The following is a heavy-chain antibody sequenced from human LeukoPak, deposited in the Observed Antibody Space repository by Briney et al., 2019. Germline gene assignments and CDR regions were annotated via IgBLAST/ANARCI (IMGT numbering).Heavy chain of an antibody. J-gene: IGHJ4*02. V-gene: IGHV3-23*01. D-gene: IGHD3-9*01. CDR2: ISTSGDNI. CDR3: AKDSPVLTV. CDR1: GFTFGSSS. Sequence: PGGSLRLSCAASGFTFGSSSMSWVRQAPGKGLEWVSAISTSGDNIYYADSVKGRFTISRDNSKSTLYLQMNSLRAEDTAVYQCAKDSPVLTVWGQGTLVTVS.